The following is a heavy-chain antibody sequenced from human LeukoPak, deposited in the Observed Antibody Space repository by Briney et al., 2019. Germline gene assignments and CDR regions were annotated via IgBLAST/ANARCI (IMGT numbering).Heavy chain of an antibody. Sequence: GGSLRLSCVASGFTFSSYWMTWVRQAPGKGLEWVAKIKKGGGKKYYVDSVKGRFTLSRDNAKNSLYLQMNSLRAEDTAVYFCARGSGAAAGPLHYWGQGTLVTVSS. CDR1: GFTFSSYW. CDR2: IKKGGGKK. V-gene: IGHV3-7*03. CDR3: ARGSGAAAGPLHY. D-gene: IGHD6-13*01. J-gene: IGHJ4*02.